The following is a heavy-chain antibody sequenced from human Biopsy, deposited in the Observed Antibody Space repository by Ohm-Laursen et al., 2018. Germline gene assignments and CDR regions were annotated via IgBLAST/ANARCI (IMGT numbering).Heavy chain of an antibody. J-gene: IGHJ2*01. Sequence: SDTLSLTCTVSGDSIRSYYWSWIRQPPGKGLEWIGYVYYTGSTAYNPSLQSRVTISVDTSKNHFSLRLRSVTPADTAIYYCARDRGYYSDRTVPGYFDLWGRGTLVTVSS. CDR2: VYYTGST. CDR3: ARDRGYYSDRTVPGYFDL. CDR1: GDSIRSYY. V-gene: IGHV4-59*01. D-gene: IGHD3-22*01.